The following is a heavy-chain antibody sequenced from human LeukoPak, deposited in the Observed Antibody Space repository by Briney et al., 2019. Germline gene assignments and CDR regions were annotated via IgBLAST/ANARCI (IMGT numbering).Heavy chain of an antibody. CDR1: GFAFSTYE. CDR2: ITISGQTK. V-gene: IGHV3-48*03. CDR3: ARGDPHADL. J-gene: IGHJ5*02. Sequence: GGSLRLSCAASGFAFSTYEMSWVRQAPGKGLEWIADITISGQTKNDADSVKGRFTISRDNAMSSLYLQMNSLRVEDTGVFYCARGDPHADLWGQGTLVSVSP.